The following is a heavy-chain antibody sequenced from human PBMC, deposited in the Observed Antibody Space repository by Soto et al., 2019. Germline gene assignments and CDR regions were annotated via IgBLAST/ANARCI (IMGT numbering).Heavy chain of an antibody. J-gene: IGHJ5*02. CDR3: ARGTMGALEAIVVVPAAMSGGWFDP. CDR1: GGTFSSYA. D-gene: IGHD2-2*01. CDR2: IIPIFGTA. V-gene: IGHV1-69*13. Sequence: ASVKVSFKASGGTFSSYAISWVRQAPGQGLEWMGGIIPIFGTANYAQKFQGRVTITADESTSTAYMELSSLRSEDTAVYYCARGTMGALEAIVVVPAAMSGGWFDPWGQGTLVTVSS.